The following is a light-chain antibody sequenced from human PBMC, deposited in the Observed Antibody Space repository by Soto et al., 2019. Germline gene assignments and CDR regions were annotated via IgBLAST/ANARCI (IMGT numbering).Light chain of an antibody. CDR1: QGVTNH. CDR2: AAS. V-gene: IGKV1-16*02. J-gene: IGKJ4*01. CDR3: QQYDNFPLS. Sequence: DIQMTQSPSSLSASVGDRVTITCRASQGVTNHLAWFQQKPGKAPKSLIYAASILQVGVPSKFSGSGYGTDFTLTISNLQPEDVASYYCQQYDNFPLSFGGGTKVEI.